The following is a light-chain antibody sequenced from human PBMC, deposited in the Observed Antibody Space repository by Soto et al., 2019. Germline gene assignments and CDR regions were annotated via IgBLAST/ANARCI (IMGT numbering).Light chain of an antibody. CDR1: QSIGNS. V-gene: IGKV1-39*01. CDR3: QQSYTAPFT. CDR2: SAS. Sequence: DFQMTQSPSSLSASVGDRVSITCRASQSIGNSLNWYQQKPGKAPKLLIYSASTLQGGGPSRFSGSGSGTDFTLTISSLQPEDFATYYCQQSYTAPFTFGPGTKVDVK. J-gene: IGKJ3*01.